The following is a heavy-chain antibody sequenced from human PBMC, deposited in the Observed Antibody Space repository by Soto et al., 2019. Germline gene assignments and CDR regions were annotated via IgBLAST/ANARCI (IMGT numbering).Heavy chain of an antibody. CDR3: AMHASRGYSSSWYFED. V-gene: IGHV4-39*01. D-gene: IGHD2-2*01. Sequence: QLQLQESDPGLVKPSETLSLTCNVSGGSVSSSSYYWGWIRQAPGKGLEWIVSTYYSAGTYYNPSLKSRVTTSMDASKNQFSLTVTSVTAADTAIYYCAMHASRGYSSSWYFEDWGQGTPVTVSS. CDR1: GGSVSSSSYY. J-gene: IGHJ4*02. CDR2: TYYSAGT.